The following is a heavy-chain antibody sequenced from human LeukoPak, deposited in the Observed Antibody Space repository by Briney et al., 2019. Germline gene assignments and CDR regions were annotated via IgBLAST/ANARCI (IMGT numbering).Heavy chain of an antibody. J-gene: IGHJ4*02. Sequence: PSETLSLTCTVSGGSITSTSYYWGWIRQPPGKGLEWIGSIYYGGTTYYNPSLKSRVTISVDTSKNQFSLKLSSVTAADTAVYYCARNIVVVPAVPGYFDYWGQGTLVTVSS. D-gene: IGHD2-2*01. CDR3: ARNIVVVPAVPGYFDY. V-gene: IGHV4-39*01. CDR1: GGSITSTSYY. CDR2: IYYGGTT.